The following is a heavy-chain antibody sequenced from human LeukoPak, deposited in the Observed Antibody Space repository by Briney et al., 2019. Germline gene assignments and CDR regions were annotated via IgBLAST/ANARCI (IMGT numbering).Heavy chain of an antibody. J-gene: IGHJ4*02. CDR3: ARDNSRDGYNPYFDY. D-gene: IGHD5-24*01. V-gene: IGHV4-39*07. CDR1: SGSISSSSYY. CDR2: IYYSGST. Sequence: PSETLSLTCTVSSGSISSSSYYWGWIRQPPGKGLEWIGSIYYSGSTYYNPSLKSRVTISVDTSKNQFSLKLSSVTAADTAVYYCARDNSRDGYNPYFDYWGQGTLVTVSS.